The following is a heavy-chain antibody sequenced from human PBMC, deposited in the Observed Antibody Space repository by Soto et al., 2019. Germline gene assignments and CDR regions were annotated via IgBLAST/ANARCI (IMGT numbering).Heavy chain of an antibody. Sequence: QVQLVQSGAEVKKPGSSVKVSCKASGGTFSTYTISWVRQAPGQGLEWMGRIISLLGIVNYAQKFQDRVTTTADKSTSTAYMELSSLRSEDTAVYYCARSTGMISYSGLDVWGQGTTVTVSS. J-gene: IGHJ6*02. CDR3: ARSTGMISYSGLDV. CDR2: IISLLGIV. CDR1: GGTFSTYT. V-gene: IGHV1-69*02. D-gene: IGHD2-21*01.